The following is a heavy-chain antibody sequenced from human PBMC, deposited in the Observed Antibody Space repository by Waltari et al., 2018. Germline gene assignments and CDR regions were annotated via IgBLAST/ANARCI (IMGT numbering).Heavy chain of an antibody. Sequence: QVQLVQSGSELKKPGASVKVSCKASGYTFTSYSINWVRQAPGQGLEWMGWGNTNTENPTYAQGFTGRFVFSLDPSVSTAYLQISSLEAEDTAVYYCARVGGTGQGIGYWGQGTLVTVSS. CDR3: ARVGGTGQGIGY. D-gene: IGHD1-26*01. CDR2: GNTNTENP. CDR1: GYTFTSYS. J-gene: IGHJ4*02. V-gene: IGHV7-4-1*02.